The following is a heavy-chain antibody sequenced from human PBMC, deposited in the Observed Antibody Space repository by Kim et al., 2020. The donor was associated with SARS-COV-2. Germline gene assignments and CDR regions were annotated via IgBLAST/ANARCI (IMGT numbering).Heavy chain of an antibody. Sequence: SETLSLTCIVSSDSFSAYYWSWIRQIPGKRLEWIGYIFYSGGTNYNPSLKSRATISWDTSRNQFSLDLTSVPQADTAVYYCARSEGRASWHQFDYWCQG. CDR3: ARSEGRASWHQFDY. CDR2: IFYSGGT. J-gene: IGHJ4*02. CDR1: SDSFSAYY. V-gene: IGHV4-59*01.